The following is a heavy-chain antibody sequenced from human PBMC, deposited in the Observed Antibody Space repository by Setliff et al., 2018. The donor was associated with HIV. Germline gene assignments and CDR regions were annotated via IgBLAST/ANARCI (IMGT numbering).Heavy chain of an antibody. V-gene: IGHV4-34*01. CDR3: ARTPKGDYGDYESVGYFDY. J-gene: IGHJ4*02. Sequence: SQTLSLTCAVYGGSFSAYSWTWVRQPPGKGLEWIGEINHSGSTNYNPSLKSRVAMSVDTSKNQFSLKLSSVTAADTAVYYCARTPKGDYGDYESVGYFDYWGQGTLGTVS. D-gene: IGHD4-17*01. CDR2: INHSGST. CDR1: GGSFSAYS.